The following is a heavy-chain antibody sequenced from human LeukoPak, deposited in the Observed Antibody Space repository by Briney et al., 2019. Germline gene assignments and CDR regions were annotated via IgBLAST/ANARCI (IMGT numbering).Heavy chain of an antibody. CDR1: GFTFDDYA. CDR2: ISWDGGST. J-gene: IGHJ6*03. D-gene: IGHD2-2*01. CDR3: AKAGYCSSTSCYAGDYYYYYMDV. Sequence: GGSLRLSCAASGFTFDDYAMHWVRQAPGKGLEWVSLISWDGGSTYYADSVKGRFTISRDNSKNSLYLQMNSLRAEDTALYYCAKAGYCSSTSCYAGDYYYYYMDVWGKGTTVTVSS. V-gene: IGHV3-43D*03.